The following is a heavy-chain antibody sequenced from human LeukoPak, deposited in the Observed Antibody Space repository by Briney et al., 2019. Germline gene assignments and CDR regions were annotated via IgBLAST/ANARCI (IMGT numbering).Heavy chain of an antibody. V-gene: IGHV3-23*01. CDR2: ISGSGGST. CDR1: GFTFSSYA. Sequence: GGSLRLSCAASGFTFSSYAMSWVRQAPGKGLEWVSAISGSGGSTYYADSVKGRFTISRDNSKNTLYLQMNSLRAEDTAVYYCAKVTSSSWYLSYYYMDVWGKGTTVTVSS. J-gene: IGHJ6*03. D-gene: IGHD6-13*01. CDR3: AKVTSSSWYLSYYYMDV.